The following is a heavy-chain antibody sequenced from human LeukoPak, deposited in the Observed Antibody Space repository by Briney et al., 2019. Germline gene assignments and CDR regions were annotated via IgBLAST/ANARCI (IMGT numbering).Heavy chain of an antibody. CDR1: GFTFSSYS. D-gene: IGHD6-19*01. J-gene: IGHJ4*02. Sequence: PGGSLRLSCAASGFTFSSYSMNWVRQAPGKGLEWVSVIYSGGSTYYADSVKGRFTISRDNSKNTLYLQMNSLRAEDTAVYYCARSNSSGYNFDYWGQGTLVTVSS. CDR3: ARSNSSGYNFDY. V-gene: IGHV3-53*01. CDR2: IYSGGST.